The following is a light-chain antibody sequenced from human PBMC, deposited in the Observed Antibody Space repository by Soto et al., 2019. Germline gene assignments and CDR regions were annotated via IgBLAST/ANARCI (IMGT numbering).Light chain of an antibody. V-gene: IGKV3-15*01. CDR1: QSINSE. Sequence: EIVMTQSPATLSLSPGERAALSCRASQSINSELAWYQQKPGQPPRLLIYGAFNRATGVPARFTGSESGSEFTLTISGLQSEDFAVYYCQQGHNWPLTFGQGTRLEI. J-gene: IGKJ2*01. CDR2: GAF. CDR3: QQGHNWPLT.